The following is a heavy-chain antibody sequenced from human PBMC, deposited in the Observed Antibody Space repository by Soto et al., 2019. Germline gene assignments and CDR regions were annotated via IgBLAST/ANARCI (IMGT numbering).Heavy chain of an antibody. CDR2: IYPGDSDT. CDR1: GYSFTSYW. J-gene: IGHJ6*02. CDR3: ARADLWSGYYNRDGMDV. Sequence: GESLKISCKGSGYSFTSYWIGWVRQMPGKGLEWMGIIYPGDSDTRYSPSFQGQVTISADKSISTAYLQWSSLKASDTAMYYCARADLWSGYYNRDGMDVWGQGTTVTVSS. D-gene: IGHD3-3*01. V-gene: IGHV5-51*01.